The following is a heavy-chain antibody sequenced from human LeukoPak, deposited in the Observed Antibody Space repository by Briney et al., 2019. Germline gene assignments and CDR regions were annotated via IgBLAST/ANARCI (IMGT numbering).Heavy chain of an antibody. Sequence: GGSLRLSCAASGFTFSSYGMHWVRQAPGKGLEWVAVISYDGSNEHYADSVKGRFTISRDNSQNTLYLQMNSLRAEDTAVYYCAMNSGLLVVVINDAFDIWGQGTMVTVSS. CDR3: AMNSGLLVVVINDAFDI. CDR1: GFTFSSYG. D-gene: IGHD3-22*01. V-gene: IGHV3-30*03. CDR2: ISYDGSNE. J-gene: IGHJ3*02.